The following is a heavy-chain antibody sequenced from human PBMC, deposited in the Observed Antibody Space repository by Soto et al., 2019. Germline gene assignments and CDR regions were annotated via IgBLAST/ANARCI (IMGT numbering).Heavy chain of an antibody. CDR3: ARKGYSSSRRNYYYGMDV. Sequence: QVQLVQSGAEVKKPGSSVKVSCKASGGTFSSYAISWVRQAPGQGLEWMGGIIPIFGTANYAQKFQGRVTITADESTSTAYMELSCLRSEDTAVYYCARKGYSSSRRNYYYGMDVWGQGTTVTVSS. J-gene: IGHJ6*02. V-gene: IGHV1-69*01. CDR2: IIPIFGTA. D-gene: IGHD6-13*01. CDR1: GGTFSSYA.